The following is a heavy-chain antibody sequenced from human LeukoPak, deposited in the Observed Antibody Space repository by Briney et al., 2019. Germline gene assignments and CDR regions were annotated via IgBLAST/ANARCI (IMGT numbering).Heavy chain of an antibody. CDR3: TRGRNTWTFDY. CDR2: IWYDGSNK. D-gene: IGHD1-20*01. V-gene: IGHV3-33*01. Sequence: GESLRLSCAASGITFITYGMDWVRQAPGKGLEWVAVIWYDGSNKYYADSVKGRFTISRDNSKNTLYPQVNSLRAEDTAVYYCTRGRNTWTFDYWGQGTLATVSS. J-gene: IGHJ4*02. CDR1: GITFITYG.